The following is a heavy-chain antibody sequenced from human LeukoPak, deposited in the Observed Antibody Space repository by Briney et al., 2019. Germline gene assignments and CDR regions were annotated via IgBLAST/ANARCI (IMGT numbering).Heavy chain of an antibody. J-gene: IGHJ4*03. CDR2: GNT. V-gene: IGHV4-39*01. Sequence: SETLSLTCIVSGDSIITLSHYWGWVRQSPGKGLECIGGNTYQNPSLSSRVTISVDTSHNQLSLRLRSVTPADTAVYSCVRLVATGGYVRGYIDYWGQGTLVTVSS. D-gene: IGHD1-1*01. CDR1: GDSIITLSHY. CDR3: VRLVATGGYVRGYIDY.